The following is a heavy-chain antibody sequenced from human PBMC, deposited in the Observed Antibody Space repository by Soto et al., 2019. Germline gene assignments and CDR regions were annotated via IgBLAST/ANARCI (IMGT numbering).Heavy chain of an antibody. CDR2: IYYSGST. D-gene: IGHD3-22*01. J-gene: IGHJ4*02. V-gene: IGHV4-39*01. CDR3: ARNKVDYYDSSAYYSFDY. Sequence: SETLSLTCTVSGGSISSSGYYWGWIRQPPGKGLEWIGSIYYSGSTYYNPSLKSRVTISVDTSKNQFSLRLSSVTAADTAVYYCARNKVDYYDSSAYYSFDYWGQGTLVTVS. CDR1: GGSISSSGYY.